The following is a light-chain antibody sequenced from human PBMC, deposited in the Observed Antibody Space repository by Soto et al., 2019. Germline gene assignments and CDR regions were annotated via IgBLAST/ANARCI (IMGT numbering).Light chain of an antibody. CDR1: SSDVGVYNY. CDR2: DVS. J-gene: IGLJ1*01. V-gene: IGLV2-14*03. CDR3: SSYTSSSTLSTYV. Sequence: QSVLTHPASVSGSPGQSITISCTGTSSDVGVYNYVSWYQHHPGKAPKLMIYDVSNRPSGVSNRFSGSKSGNTASLIISGLQAEDEADYYCSSYTSSSTLSTYVFGTGTKVT.